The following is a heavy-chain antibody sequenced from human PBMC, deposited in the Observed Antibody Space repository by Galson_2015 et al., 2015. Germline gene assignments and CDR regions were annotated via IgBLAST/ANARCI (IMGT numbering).Heavy chain of an antibody. V-gene: IGHV4-59*01. CDR3: ARSYYGSGSYYSYY. Sequence: SETLSLTCTVSGGSISSYYWSRIRQPPGKGLEWIGYIYYSGSTNYNPSLKSRVTISVDTSKNQFSLKLSSVTAADAAVYYCARSYYGSGSYYSYYWGQGTLVTVSS. CDR1: GGSISSYY. D-gene: IGHD3-10*01. J-gene: IGHJ4*02. CDR2: IYYSGST.